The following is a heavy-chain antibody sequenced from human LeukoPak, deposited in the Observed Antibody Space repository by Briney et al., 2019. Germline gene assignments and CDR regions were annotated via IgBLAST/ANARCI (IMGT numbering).Heavy chain of an antibody. Sequence: GESLKISCKGSGYSFTSYSMHWVRQAPRQGLEWMGIINPSGGSTNYAQKFQGRVTMTRDTSTSTVYMELSSLRSEDTAVYYCARDPHDSSGYFNDYWGQGTLVTVSS. CDR3: ARDPHDSSGYFNDY. J-gene: IGHJ4*02. V-gene: IGHV1-46*01. CDR2: INPSGGST. CDR1: GYSFTSYS. D-gene: IGHD3-22*01.